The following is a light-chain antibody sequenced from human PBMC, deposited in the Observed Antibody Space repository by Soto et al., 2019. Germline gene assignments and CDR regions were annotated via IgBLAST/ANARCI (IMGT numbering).Light chain of an antibody. CDR2: DAS. CDR3: QQRSNWPPVIT. CDR1: QSFSSY. Sequence: PGVRATLSCRASQSFSSYLAWYQQKPGQAPRLLIYDASKRATGIPARFSGRGSGTDFTLTISSLESEDFAVYYCQQRSNWPPVITFGQGTRLEIK. J-gene: IGKJ5*01. V-gene: IGKV3-11*01.